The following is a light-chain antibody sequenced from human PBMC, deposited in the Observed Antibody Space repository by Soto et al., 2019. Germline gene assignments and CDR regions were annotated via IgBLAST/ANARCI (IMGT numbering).Light chain of an antibody. V-gene: IGLV1-44*01. CDR2: GDN. J-gene: IGLJ7*01. CDR3: AAWDDSLNGAV. CDR1: SSNIGSNI. Sequence: QSVLTQPPSASGTPGQRVTISCSGSSSNIGSNIVNWYQQLPGTAPKLLIYGDNQRPSGVPDRFSGSKSGTSASLAIRGLQSEGEADYYCAAWDDSLNGAVFGGGTQLTVL.